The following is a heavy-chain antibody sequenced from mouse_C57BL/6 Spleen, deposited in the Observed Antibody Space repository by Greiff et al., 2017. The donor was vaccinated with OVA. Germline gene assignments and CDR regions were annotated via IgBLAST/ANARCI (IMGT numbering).Heavy chain of an antibody. CDR1: GYTFTSYW. CDR2: IYPSDSET. CDR3: ARRGDYSAWFAY. V-gene: IGHV1-61*01. J-gene: IGHJ3*01. D-gene: IGHD1-1*02. Sequence: QVQLQQPGAELVRPGSSVKLSCKASGYTFTSYWMDWVKQRPGQGLEWIGNIYPSDSETHYNQKFKDKATLTVDKSSSTAYMQLSSLTSEDSAVYYCARRGDYSAWFAYWGQGTLVTVSA.